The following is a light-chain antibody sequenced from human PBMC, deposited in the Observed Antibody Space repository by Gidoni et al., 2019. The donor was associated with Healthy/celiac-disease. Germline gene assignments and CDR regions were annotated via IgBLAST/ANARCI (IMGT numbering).Light chain of an antibody. J-gene: IGKJ4*01. Sequence: EIVLTQSPGTLSLSPGERATLACRASQSVSSSDLAWYQQKHGQAPRLIIYGASSRATGIPDRFSGSGSGTDFTLTISRLEPEDFAVYYCQQYGSSPTFGGGTKVEIK. V-gene: IGKV3-20*01. CDR2: GAS. CDR1: QSVSSSD. CDR3: QQYGSSPT.